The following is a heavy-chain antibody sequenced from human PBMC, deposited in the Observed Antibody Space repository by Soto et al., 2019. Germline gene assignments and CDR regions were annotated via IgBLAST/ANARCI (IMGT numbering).Heavy chain of an antibody. CDR1: GGTFSSYA. Sequence: SVKVSCKASGGTFSSYAISWVRQAPGQGLEWMGGIIPIFGTANYAQKFQGRVTITADESTSTAYMELSSLRSEDTAVYYCAVARSPASNWFDPWGQGTLVTVSS. D-gene: IGHD3-3*01. V-gene: IGHV1-69*13. CDR3: AVARSPASNWFDP. J-gene: IGHJ5*02. CDR2: IIPIFGTA.